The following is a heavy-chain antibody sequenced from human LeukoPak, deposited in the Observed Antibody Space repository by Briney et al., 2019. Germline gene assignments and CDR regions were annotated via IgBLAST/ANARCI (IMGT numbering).Heavy chain of an antibody. Sequence: SETLSLTCTVSGGSVSSGSYYWSWIRQPPGKGLEWIGYIYYSGSTNYNPSLKSRVTISVDTSKSQFSLKLSSVTAADTAVYYCARTMLTVTTPYFDYWGQGTLVTVSS. J-gene: IGHJ4*02. V-gene: IGHV4-61*01. CDR1: GGSVSSGSYY. CDR2: IYYSGST. CDR3: ARTMLTVTTPYFDY. D-gene: IGHD4-17*01.